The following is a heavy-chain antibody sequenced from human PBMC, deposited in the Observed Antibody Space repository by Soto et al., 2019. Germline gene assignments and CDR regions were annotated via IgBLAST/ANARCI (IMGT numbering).Heavy chain of an antibody. CDR3: ARGGYYDSSGSRNYHYYGMNV. V-gene: IGHV1-18*01. J-gene: IGHJ6*02. Sequence: QAQLVQSGPEVKKPGASVKVSCKASGYRFTSYGISWVRQAPGQGLEWLGWISACDDNTKYAQTLQGRVSMSTDTSTNTAYMELRSLRSDDTAMYYCARGGYYDSSGSRNYHYYGMNVWGQGTTVTVSS. D-gene: IGHD3-22*01. CDR1: GYRFTSYG. CDR2: ISACDDNT.